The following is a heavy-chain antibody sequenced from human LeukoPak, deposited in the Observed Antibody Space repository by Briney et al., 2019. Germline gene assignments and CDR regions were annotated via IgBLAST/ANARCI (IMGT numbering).Heavy chain of an antibody. V-gene: IGHV1-2*02. J-gene: IGHJ4*02. CDR3: ARVSSGWYRPYYFDY. CDR1: GYTFTGYY. Sequence: ASVKVSCKASGYTFTGYYMHWVRRAPGQGLGLMGWINPNSGGTNYAQKFQGRVTMTRDTSISTAYMELSRLRSDDTAVYYCARVSSGWYRPYYFDYWGQGTLVTVSS. CDR2: INPNSGGT. D-gene: IGHD6-19*01.